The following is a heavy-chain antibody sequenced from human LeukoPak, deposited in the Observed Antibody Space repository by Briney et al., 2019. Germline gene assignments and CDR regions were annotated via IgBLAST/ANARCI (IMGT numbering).Heavy chain of an antibody. J-gene: IGHJ4*02. D-gene: IGHD1-26*01. Sequence: GGSLRLSCVVSGFTFSSYNFNWVRQAPGKGLEWVSSIGISITYIYYADSVTGRFTISRDNAKNSLYLQMNSLRAEDTAVYYCAKDGGELPNYWGQGTLVTVSS. CDR1: GFTFSSYN. CDR3: AKDGGELPNY. CDR2: IGISITYI. V-gene: IGHV3-21*01.